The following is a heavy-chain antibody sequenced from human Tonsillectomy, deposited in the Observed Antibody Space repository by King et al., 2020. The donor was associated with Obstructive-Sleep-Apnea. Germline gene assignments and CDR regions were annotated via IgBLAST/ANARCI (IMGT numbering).Heavy chain of an antibody. CDR1: GFTFSTYS. CDR3: ASDDNWTGYDMDV. D-gene: IGHD1-1*01. CDR2: ITSSNSTM. V-gene: IGHV3-48*04. Sequence: VQLVESGGGLVQPGGSLRLSCAASGFTFSTYSMNWVRQAPGKGLEWVSYITSSNSTMYYADSVKDRFTISRDNAKNSLYLQMNRQRAEDTAVYYGASDDNWTGYDMDVWGQGTTVTVSS. J-gene: IGHJ6*02.